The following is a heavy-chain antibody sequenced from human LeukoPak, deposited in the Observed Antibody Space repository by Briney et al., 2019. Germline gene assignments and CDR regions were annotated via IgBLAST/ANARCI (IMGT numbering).Heavy chain of an antibody. Sequence: PSETLSLTCTVSGGSISSYYWSWIRQPPGKGLEWIGYIFYSGKTGYNPSLKSRVTISIDTSKNQFSLRLNSVTPADTAVYFCATKDGYIWGQGTLVTVSS. D-gene: IGHD5-24*01. V-gene: IGHV4-59*03. CDR3: ATKDGYI. J-gene: IGHJ4*02. CDR2: IFYSGKT. CDR1: GGSISSYY.